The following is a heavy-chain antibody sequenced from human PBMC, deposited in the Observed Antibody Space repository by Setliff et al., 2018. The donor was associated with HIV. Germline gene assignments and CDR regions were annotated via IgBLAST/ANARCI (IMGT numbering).Heavy chain of an antibody. CDR3: ASKVYCTNGVCLDAFDI. Sequence: SETLSLTCTVSGGSISSSSYYWGWIRQPPGKGLEWIGSINYSGSTYYNPSLKSRVTISVDTSKNQFSLKLRSATAADTAVYYCASKVYCTNGVCLDAFDIWGQGTMVTVSS. V-gene: IGHV4-39*07. J-gene: IGHJ3*02. CDR1: GGSISSSSYY. CDR2: INYSGST. D-gene: IGHD2-8*01.